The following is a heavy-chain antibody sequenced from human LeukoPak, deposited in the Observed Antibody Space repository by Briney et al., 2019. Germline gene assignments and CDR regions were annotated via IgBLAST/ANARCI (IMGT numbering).Heavy chain of an antibody. D-gene: IGHD5-18*01. J-gene: IGHJ3*02. CDR1: GYTFTGYY. V-gene: IGHV1-2*02. CDR2: INPNSGGT. CDR3: ARERDTAMVTGDAFDI. Sequence: GASVKVSCKASGYTFTGYYMHWVRQAPGQGLERMGWINPNSGGTNYAQKFQGRVTMTRDTSISTAYMELSRLRSDDTAVYYCARERDTAMVTGDAFDIWGQGTMVTVSS.